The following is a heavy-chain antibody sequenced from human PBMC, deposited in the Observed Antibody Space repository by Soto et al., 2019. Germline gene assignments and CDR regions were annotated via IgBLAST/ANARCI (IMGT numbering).Heavy chain of an antibody. J-gene: IGHJ6*03. CDR1: GYTFTSYA. CDR2: INAGNGNT. CDR3: ARDRYCSGGSCYPPFYYYMDV. Sequence: ASVKVSCKASGYTFTSYAMHWVRQAPGQRLEWMGWINAGNGNTKYSQKFQGRVTITRDTSASTAYMELSSLRSEDTAVYYCARDRYCSGGSCYPPFYYYMDVWGKGTTVTVSS. D-gene: IGHD2-15*01. V-gene: IGHV1-3*01.